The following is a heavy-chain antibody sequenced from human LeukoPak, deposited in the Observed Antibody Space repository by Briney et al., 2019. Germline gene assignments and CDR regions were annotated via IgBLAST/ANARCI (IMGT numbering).Heavy chain of an antibody. CDR1: GFTVSRNY. CDR2: IYNGGRT. Sequence: PGGSLRLSCAASGFTVSRNYMSWGRQAPGKGLEWVSAIYNGGRTYYADSVKGRFIISRDTSKNTLYLQMNSLRAEDTAVYYCARDSRGVAFFDYWGQGTPVSVSS. V-gene: IGHV3-53*01. CDR3: ARDSRGVAFFDY. D-gene: IGHD5-12*01. J-gene: IGHJ4*02.